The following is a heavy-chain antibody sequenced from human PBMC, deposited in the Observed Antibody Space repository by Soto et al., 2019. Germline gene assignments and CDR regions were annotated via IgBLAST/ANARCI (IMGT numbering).Heavy chain of an antibody. J-gene: IGHJ5*02. V-gene: IGHV3-74*01. Sequence: EVQLVESGGSIVQPGGSLRLSGAASGFTFSSYWMHWVRQAPGKGLVWVSRINSDGSSTSYADSVKGRFTISRDNAKNTLYLQMNSLRAEDTAVYYCARDHVVSRNWFDPWGQGTLVTVSS. CDR1: GFTFSSYW. D-gene: IGHD2-21*01. CDR3: ARDHVVSRNWFDP. CDR2: INSDGSST.